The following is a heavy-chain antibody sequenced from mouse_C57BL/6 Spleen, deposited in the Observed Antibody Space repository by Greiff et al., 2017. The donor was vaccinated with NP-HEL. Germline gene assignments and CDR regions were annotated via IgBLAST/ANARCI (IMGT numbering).Heavy chain of an antibody. CDR1: GFTFSSYG. Sequence: EVHLVESGGDLVKPGGSLKLSCAASGFTFSSYGMSWVRQTPDKRLEWVATISSGGSYTYYPDSVKGRFTISRDNAKNTLYLQMSSLKSEDTAMYYCASYYSNYDAMDYWGQGTSVTVSS. V-gene: IGHV5-6*01. D-gene: IGHD2-5*01. J-gene: IGHJ4*01. CDR3: ASYYSNYDAMDY. CDR2: ISSGGSYT.